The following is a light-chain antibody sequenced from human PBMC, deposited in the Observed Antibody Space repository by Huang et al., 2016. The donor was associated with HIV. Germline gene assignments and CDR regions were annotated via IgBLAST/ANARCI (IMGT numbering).Light chain of an antibody. Sequence: DIQMTQSPSSLSASVGARVTITCQASQDINNYLHWYQQKPGKAPKLLIFDAYNLETGVPSRFSGSGSGTEFTFTISSLQPEDIATYYCQQSDNWYTFGQGTKLEI. V-gene: IGKV1-33*01. CDR2: DAY. J-gene: IGKJ2*01. CDR1: QDINNY. CDR3: QQSDNWYT.